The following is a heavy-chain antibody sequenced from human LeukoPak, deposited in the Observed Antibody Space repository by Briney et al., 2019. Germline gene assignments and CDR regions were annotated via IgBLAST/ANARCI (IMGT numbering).Heavy chain of an antibody. CDR2: LSYSGST. Sequence: SETLSLTCAVYGGSFSGYYWGWIRQPPGKGLEWIGSLSYSGSTYYNPSLQSRVTISVDTSKNQFSLKLSSVTAADTAVYYCARTTEGATTDYWGQGTLVTVSS. D-gene: IGHD5-12*01. J-gene: IGHJ4*02. V-gene: IGHV4-39*01. CDR3: ARTTEGATTDY. CDR1: GGSFSGYY.